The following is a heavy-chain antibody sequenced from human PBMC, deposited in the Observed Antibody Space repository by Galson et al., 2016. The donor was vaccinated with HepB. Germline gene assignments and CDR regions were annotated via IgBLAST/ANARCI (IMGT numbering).Heavy chain of an antibody. CDR2: INHTGLT. J-gene: IGHJ3*02. Sequence: SETLSLTCSVSGGSLTGYNWSWIRQSPGRGLEWLGEINHTGLTRDNPSLVGRVTMSLDTSKSQLSLKLSAVTAADTAVYYCARGAGARSPFLEYLLPGAFDIWGQGTLVTVSS. CDR1: GGSLTGYN. D-gene: IGHD3-3*01. V-gene: IGHV4-34*01. CDR3: ARGAGARSPFLEYLLPGAFDI.